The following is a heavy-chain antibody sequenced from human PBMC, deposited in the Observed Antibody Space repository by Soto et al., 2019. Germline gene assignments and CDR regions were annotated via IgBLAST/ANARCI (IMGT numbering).Heavy chain of an antibody. CDR1: GDSVTSGSHY. CDR2: ISYTGRT. Sequence: KTSETLSLTCIVSGDSVTSGSHYWTWLRQPPGKGLEWIGYISYTGRTKYNPSLQSRVTISVDTSKNDFSLNLSSVTAADTAVYFSAREWGLLPYYVMNVWGHGTAVTVSS. V-gene: IGHV4-61*03. J-gene: IGHJ6*02. D-gene: IGHD7-27*01. CDR3: AREWGLLPYYVMNV.